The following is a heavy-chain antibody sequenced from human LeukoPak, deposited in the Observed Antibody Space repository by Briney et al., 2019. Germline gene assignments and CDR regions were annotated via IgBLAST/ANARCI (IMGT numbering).Heavy chain of an antibody. CDR3: ATLLFDSSGYKPFDY. J-gene: IGHJ4*02. CDR2: FDPEDGET. Sequence: ASVKVSCKVSGYTLTELSMHWVRQAPGKGLEWMGGFDPEDGETICAQKFQGRVTMTEDTSTDTAYMELSSLRSEDTAVYYCATLLFDSSGYKPFDYWGQGTLVTVSS. V-gene: IGHV1-24*01. D-gene: IGHD3-22*01. CDR1: GYTLTELS.